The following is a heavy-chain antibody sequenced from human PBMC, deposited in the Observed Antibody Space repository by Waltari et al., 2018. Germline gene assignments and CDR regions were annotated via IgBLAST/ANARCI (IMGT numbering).Heavy chain of an antibody. V-gene: IGHV1-69-2*01. Sequence: EVQLVQSGAEVKKPGATVKISCKASGNTFTDSYMHWWQQAPRKGLEWMGLDDPEGGRTIYSEKFQGRDTITADASADTAYMEPSSLRSEDTAVYYRATEPLVGLWGQGTLVTVSS. CDR1: GNTFTDSY. CDR3: ATEPLVGL. D-gene: IGHD6-6*01. J-gene: IGHJ4*02. CDR2: DDPEGGRT.